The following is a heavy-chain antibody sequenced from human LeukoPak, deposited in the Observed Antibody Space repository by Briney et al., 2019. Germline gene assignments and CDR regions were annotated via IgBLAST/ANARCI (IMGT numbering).Heavy chain of an antibody. CDR3: ARGPYAHDY. CDR1: GGSISSGRYY. D-gene: IGHD3-16*01. Sequence: SETLSLTCTVSGGSISSGRYYWSWIRQPPGKGLEWIGEINHSGSTNYNPSLKRRVTISVDTSKNHFSLNLSSVTAADTAVYYCARGPYAHDYWGQGTLVTVSS. J-gene: IGHJ4*02. V-gene: IGHV4-39*02. CDR2: INHSGST.